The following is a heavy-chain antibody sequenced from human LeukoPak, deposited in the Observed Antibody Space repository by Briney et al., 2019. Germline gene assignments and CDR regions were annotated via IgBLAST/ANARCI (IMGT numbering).Heavy chain of an antibody. CDR2: ISSRGSTI. V-gene: IGHV3-48*03. Sequence: GGSLRLSCAASGFTFSSYEMNWVRQAPGKGLEWVSYISSRGSTIYYADSVKGRFTISRDNAKNSLYLQMNSLRAEDTAVYYCARGLMDTAMGSFDYWGQGTLVTVSS. CDR3: ARGLMDTAMGSFDY. J-gene: IGHJ4*02. CDR1: GFTFSSYE. D-gene: IGHD5-18*01.